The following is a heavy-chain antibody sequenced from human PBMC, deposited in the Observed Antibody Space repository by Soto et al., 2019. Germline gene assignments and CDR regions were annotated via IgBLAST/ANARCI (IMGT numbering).Heavy chain of an antibody. D-gene: IGHD3-22*01. J-gene: IGHJ4*02. V-gene: IGHV1-3*01. Sequence: QVQLVQSGAEVKKPGASVKVSCKASGYTFTSYAMHWVRQAPGQRLEWMGWINAGNGNTKYSQKFQGRVTITRDTSASTAYIELSSLRSEDTAVYYCARGSDSSGYYAWGQGTLVTVSS. CDR3: ARGSDSSGYYA. CDR1: GYTFTSYA. CDR2: INAGNGNT.